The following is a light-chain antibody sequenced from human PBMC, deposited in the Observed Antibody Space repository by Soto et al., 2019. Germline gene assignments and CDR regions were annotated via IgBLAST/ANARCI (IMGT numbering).Light chain of an antibody. CDR2: AAS. Sequence: DIQLTHSPSSLSASVGDRVTITCRASQTIGTYLNRFQQKPGKAPKLLIYAASNLQSGVPSRFSGSGSGTDFTLTISSLQPQDFATYYCQESYSVPFFSFGPGTKVDI. J-gene: IGKJ3*01. V-gene: IGKV1-39*01. CDR1: QTIGTY. CDR3: QESYSVPFFS.